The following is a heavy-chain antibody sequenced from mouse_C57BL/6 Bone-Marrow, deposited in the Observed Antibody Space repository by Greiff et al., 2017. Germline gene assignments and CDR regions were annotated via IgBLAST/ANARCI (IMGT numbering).Heavy chain of an antibody. CDR1: GYTFTNYW. Sequence: QVQLQQPGAELVKPGASVKLSCKASGYTFTNYWMHWVKQRPGQGLEWIGMMHPNGGSPDYNEKFKSEATLSVDKSSRTAYMELSSLTSEDSAVYSCARSYDYDAYTMDYWGQGTSVTVSS. CDR2: MHPNGGSP. J-gene: IGHJ4*01. D-gene: IGHD2-4*01. CDR3: ARSYDYDAYTMDY. V-gene: IGHV1-64*01.